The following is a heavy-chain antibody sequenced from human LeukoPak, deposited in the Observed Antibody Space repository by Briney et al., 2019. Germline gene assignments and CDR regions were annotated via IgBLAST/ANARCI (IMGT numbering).Heavy chain of an antibody. J-gene: IGHJ5*02. CDR1: GFTFSSYA. V-gene: IGHV3-23*01. D-gene: IGHD3-22*01. CDR2: ISGSGGST. Sequence: GGSLRLSCAASGFTFSSYAMSWVRQAPGKGLEWVSAISGSGGSTYYADSVKGRFTISRDNFKNTLYLQMNSLRAEDTAVYYCAKDQSRYFYDSSAYPRNWFDPWGQGTLVTVSS. CDR3: AKDQSRYFYDSSAYPRNWFDP.